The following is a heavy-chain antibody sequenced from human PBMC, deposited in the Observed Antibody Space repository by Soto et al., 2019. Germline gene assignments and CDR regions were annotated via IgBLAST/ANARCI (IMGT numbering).Heavy chain of an antibody. Sequence: GGSLRLSCAASGFTVSSNYMSWVRQAPGKGLEWVSVIYSGGSTYYADSVKGRFTISRDNSKSTLYLQMNSLRAEDTAVYYCARWMGYGDYALYYYYGMDVWGQWTTVTVSS. V-gene: IGHV3-53*01. CDR3: ARWMGYGDYALYYYYGMDV. D-gene: IGHD4-17*01. CDR2: IYSGGST. J-gene: IGHJ6*02. CDR1: GFTVSSNY.